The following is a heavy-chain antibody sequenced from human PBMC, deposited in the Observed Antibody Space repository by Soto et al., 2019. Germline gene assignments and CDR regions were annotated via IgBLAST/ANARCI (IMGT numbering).Heavy chain of an antibody. CDR2: FDPEDGET. J-gene: IGHJ5*02. CDR1: GYTLTELS. V-gene: IGHV1-24*01. D-gene: IGHD3-10*02. Sequence: ASVKVSCKVSGYTLTELSMHWVRQAPGKGLEWMGGFDPEDGETIYAQKFQGRVTMTEDTSTDTAYMELSSLRSEDTAVYYCATGRRSGYYVEPDLYRFDPWGQGTLVTVSS. CDR3: ATGRRSGYYVEPDLYRFDP.